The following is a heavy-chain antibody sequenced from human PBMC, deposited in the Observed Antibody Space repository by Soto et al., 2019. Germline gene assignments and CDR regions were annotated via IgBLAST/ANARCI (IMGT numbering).Heavy chain of an antibody. Sequence: GESLKISCKGSGYSFTSYWIGWVRQMPGKGLEWMGIIYPGDSDTRYSPSFQGQVTISADKSISTAYLQWSSLKASDTAMYYCARQYYYDSSGYLGFDYWGQGTLVTVSS. CDR2: IYPGDSDT. CDR1: GYSFTSYW. V-gene: IGHV5-51*01. D-gene: IGHD3-22*01. CDR3: ARQYYYDSSGYLGFDY. J-gene: IGHJ4*02.